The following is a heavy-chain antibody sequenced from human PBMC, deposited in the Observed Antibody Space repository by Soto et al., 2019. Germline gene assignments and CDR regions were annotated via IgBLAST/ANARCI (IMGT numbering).Heavy chain of an antibody. CDR1: GFTFSSYN. Sequence: GGSLRLSCAASGFTFSSYNLNWVRQAPGQGLEWVSTITGSGVSTYYADSVKGRFTISRDNSKNTLYLQMNSLRAEDTAVYYCATLDIVVVVAATPSQFDYWGQGTLSPVSS. CDR3: ATLDIVVVVAATPSQFDY. D-gene: IGHD2-15*01. CDR2: ITGSGVST. V-gene: IGHV3-23*01. J-gene: IGHJ4*02.